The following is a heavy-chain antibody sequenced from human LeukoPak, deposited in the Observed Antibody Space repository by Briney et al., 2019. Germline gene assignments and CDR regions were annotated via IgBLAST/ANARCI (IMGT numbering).Heavy chain of an antibody. J-gene: IGHJ4*02. CDR1: GGTFSSYA. CDR2: IIPIFGTA. CDR3: ARDADYSSGWYYFDY. Sequence: SVKVSCKASGGTFSSYAISWVRQAPGQGLERMGRIIPIFGTANYAQKFQGRVTITTDESTSTAYMELSSLRSEDTAVYYCARDADYSSGWYYFDYWGQGTLVTVSS. D-gene: IGHD6-19*01. V-gene: IGHV1-69*05.